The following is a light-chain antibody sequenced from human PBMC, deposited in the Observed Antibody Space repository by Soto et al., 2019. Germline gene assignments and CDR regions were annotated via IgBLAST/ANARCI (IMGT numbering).Light chain of an antibody. CDR1: QSVSDNY. V-gene: IGKV3D-20*02. Sequence: EIVLTQSPGILYLSPGDRATLSCRASQSVSDNYLAWYQQKPGQAPRLLIYGASNRATGIPDRFSVSGSGTDCTLTISRLQHEDFAVYDCQQRSNWRLTFCGGTKVDIK. J-gene: IGKJ4*01. CDR2: GAS. CDR3: QQRSNWRLT.